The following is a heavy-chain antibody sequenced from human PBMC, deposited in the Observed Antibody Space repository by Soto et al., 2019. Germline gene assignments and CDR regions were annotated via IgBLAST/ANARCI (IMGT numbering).Heavy chain of an antibody. CDR2: TSDSGGST. V-gene: IGHV3-23*01. Sequence: GGSLRLTCAAYGFTFSSYAMSWVRQAPGKGLEWVSDTSDSGGSTYYAYPLKGRFTISRDNTKNTLYQQMNSLRAEDTAVYYCSTVQNSPKRSSPRIVVVPASISSMDVWGQGTTITVSS. CDR1: GFTFSSYA. J-gene: IGHJ6*02. D-gene: IGHD2-2*01. CDR3: STVQNSPKRSSPRIVVVPASISSMDV.